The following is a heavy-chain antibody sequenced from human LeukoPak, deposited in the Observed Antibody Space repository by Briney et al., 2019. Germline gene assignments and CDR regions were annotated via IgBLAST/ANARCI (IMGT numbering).Heavy chain of an antibody. CDR3: ARDHMYAFDI. J-gene: IGHJ3*02. CDR2: ISNTGGII. V-gene: IGHV3-48*02. CDR1: GFTFSSNS. Sequence: GGSLRLSCVASGFTFSSNSMNWVRQAPGKGLEWVSYISNTGGIIYYADSVKGRFTISRDNAKNSLYLQMNSLRDEDTAVYYCARDHMYAFDIWGQGTMVTVSS. D-gene: IGHD2-21*01.